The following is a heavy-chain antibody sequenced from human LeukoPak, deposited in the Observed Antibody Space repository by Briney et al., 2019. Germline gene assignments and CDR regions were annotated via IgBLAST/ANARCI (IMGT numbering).Heavy chain of an antibody. J-gene: IGHJ4*02. D-gene: IGHD5-24*01. CDR1: GGSLSGSY. Sequence: SETLSLTCDVYGGSLSGSYWTWIRQSLGKGLEWVGEIDTRGNTNYSPSLKSRLTMSIDTSQKRFTLKLKSVTAADTAVHFCATYDMATIYFQSWGQGTLVTVSS. V-gene: IGHV4-34*01. CDR3: ATYDMATIYFQS. CDR2: IDTRGNT.